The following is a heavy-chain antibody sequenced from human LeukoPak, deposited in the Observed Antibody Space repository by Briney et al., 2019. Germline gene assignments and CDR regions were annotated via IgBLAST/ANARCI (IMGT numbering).Heavy chain of an antibody. CDR2: ISWDDAK. CDR3: AHSQGDYGDYLYYFDY. V-gene: IGHV2-5*02. CDR1: GFSLSTSGVG. J-gene: IGHJ4*02. Sequence: SGPTLVNPTQTLTLTCTFSGFSLSTSGVGVGWIRQPPGTALEWLALISWDDAKRYSPSLKSRLTITKDTSKDQVVLTMTNMDPVDTATYYCAHSQGDYGDYLYYFDYWGQGTLVTVSS. D-gene: IGHD4-17*01.